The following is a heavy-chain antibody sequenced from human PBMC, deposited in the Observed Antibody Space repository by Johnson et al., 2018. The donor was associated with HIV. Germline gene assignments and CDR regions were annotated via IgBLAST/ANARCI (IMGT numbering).Heavy chain of an antibody. CDR2: IWYDGSNK. J-gene: IGHJ3*02. CDR1: GFTFSS. V-gene: IGHV3-33*06. CDR3: AKGLHIVVEGDAFDI. Sequence: LSCAASGFTFSSMHWDRQAPGKGLEWVAVIWYDGSNKYYADSVKGRFAISRDNSKNTLYLQMNSLRAEDTAVYYCAKGLHIVVEGDAFDIWGQGTMVTVSS. D-gene: IGHD2-21*01.